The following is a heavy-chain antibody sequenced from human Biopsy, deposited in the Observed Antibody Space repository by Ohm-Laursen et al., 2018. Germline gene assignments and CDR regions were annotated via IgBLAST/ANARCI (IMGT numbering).Heavy chain of an antibody. CDR3: ARVREGGLLDY. Sequence: ASVKLSCKRSGYIFTSFGVSWVRLAPGHALEWLGWVSTYNGNTEYEQKFQGRVTMTTDTSANTAYMELRSLRSADTAVYFCARVREGGLLDYWGQGILVTVSS. D-gene: IGHD3-16*01. J-gene: IGHJ4*02. CDR2: VSTYNGNT. V-gene: IGHV1-18*01. CDR1: GYIFTSFG.